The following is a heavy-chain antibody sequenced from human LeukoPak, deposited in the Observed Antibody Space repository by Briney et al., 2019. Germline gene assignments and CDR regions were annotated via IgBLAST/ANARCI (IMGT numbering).Heavy chain of an antibody. D-gene: IGHD6-19*01. CDR3: ARDYVGVAGTFDY. J-gene: IGHJ4*02. V-gene: IGHV4-34*01. Sequence: SETLSLTCAVYGGSFCGYYWSWIRQPPGKGLEWIGEINHSGSTNYNPSLKSRVTISLDTSKNQFSLRLSSVTAADTAVYYCARDYVGVAGTFDYWGQGTLVTVSS. CDR2: INHSGST. CDR1: GGSFCGYY.